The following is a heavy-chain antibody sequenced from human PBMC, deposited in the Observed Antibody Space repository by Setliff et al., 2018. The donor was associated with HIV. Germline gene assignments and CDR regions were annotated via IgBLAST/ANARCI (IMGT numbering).Heavy chain of an antibody. D-gene: IGHD6-6*01. Sequence: SETLSLTCTVSGGSISSYYWSWIRQPAGRGLEWIGSIYHSGSTYYNPSLKSRVTISVDTSKNQFSLKLSSVTAADTAVYYCAGEAWTSYRSSSGYYYYYMDVWGKGTTVTVSS. J-gene: IGHJ6*03. CDR3: AGEAWTSYRSSSGYYYYYMDV. CDR2: IYHSGST. CDR1: GGSISSYY. V-gene: IGHV4-4*07.